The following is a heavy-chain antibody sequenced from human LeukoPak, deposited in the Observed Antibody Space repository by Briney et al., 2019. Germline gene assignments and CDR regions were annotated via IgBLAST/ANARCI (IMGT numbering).Heavy chain of an antibody. CDR1: GYSFTNYW. V-gene: IGHV5-51*01. CDR2: IYPGDSDT. Sequence: GESLKISCKGSGYSFTNYWIGWVRQMPGKGLEWMGIIYPGDSDTTYSPSFQGQVTISADKSISTAYLQWSSLKASDTAEYYCARQGFVASYGVDVWGQGTTVTVSS. J-gene: IGHJ6*02. CDR3: ARQGFVASYGVDV.